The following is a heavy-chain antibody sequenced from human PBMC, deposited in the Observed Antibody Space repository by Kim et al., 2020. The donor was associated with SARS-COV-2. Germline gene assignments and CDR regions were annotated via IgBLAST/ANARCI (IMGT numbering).Heavy chain of an antibody. V-gene: IGHV1-18*01. J-gene: IGHJ4*02. CDR1: GYTFTSYG. D-gene: IGHD3-10*01. CDR3: ARDLYYGSGRYRLPTPGY. CDR2: ISAYNGNT. Sequence: ASVKVSCKASGYTFTSYGISWVRQAPGQGLEWMGWISAYNGNTNYAQKLQGRVTMTTDTSTSTAYMELRSLRSDDTAVYYCARDLYYGSGRYRLPTPGYWGQGTLVTVSS.